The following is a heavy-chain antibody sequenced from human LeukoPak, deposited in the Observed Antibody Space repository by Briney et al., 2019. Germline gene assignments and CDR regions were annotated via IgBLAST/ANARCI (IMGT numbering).Heavy chain of an antibody. CDR3: ARGADCSSTSCFPGLWNYYYMDV. Sequence: SVKVSCKASGGTFSSYAISWVRQAPGQGLEWMGGIIPIFGTANYAQKFQGRVTITADESTSTAYMELSSLRSEDTAVYYCARGADCSSTSCFPGLWNYYYMDVWGKGTTVTVSS. CDR1: GGTFSSYA. V-gene: IGHV1-69*01. J-gene: IGHJ6*03. CDR2: IIPIFGTA. D-gene: IGHD2-2*01.